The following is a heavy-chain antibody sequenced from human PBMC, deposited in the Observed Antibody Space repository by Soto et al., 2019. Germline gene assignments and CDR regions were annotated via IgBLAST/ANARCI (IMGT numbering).Heavy chain of an antibody. CDR1: GFTFSNAW. CDR3: TTDTIVGATQTYDYYYGMDV. V-gene: IGHV3-15*07. D-gene: IGHD1-26*01. CDR2: IKSKTDGGTT. J-gene: IGHJ6*02. Sequence: EVQLVESGGGLVKPGGSLRLSCAASGFTFSNAWMNWVRQAPGKGLEWVGRIKSKTDGGTTDYAAPVKGRFTISRDDSKNTLYLQMDSLKTEDTAVYYCTTDTIVGATQTYDYYYGMDVWGQGTTVTVSS.